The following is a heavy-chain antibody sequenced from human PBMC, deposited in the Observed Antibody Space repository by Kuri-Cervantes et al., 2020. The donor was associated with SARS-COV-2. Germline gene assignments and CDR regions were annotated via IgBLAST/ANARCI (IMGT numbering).Heavy chain of an antibody. Sequence: GGSLRLSCVASGFTFSSHWMHWVRQAPGKGLVWVSRINSDGSSTSYADSVKGRFTISRDNAKNTLYLQMNSLRAEDTAVYYCARDAPDIVVVPAATYRDAFDIWGQGRMVTVSS. J-gene: IGHJ3*02. V-gene: IGHV3-74*01. CDR2: INSDGSST. CDR1: GFTFSSHW. D-gene: IGHD2-2*01. CDR3: ARDAPDIVVVPAATYRDAFDI.